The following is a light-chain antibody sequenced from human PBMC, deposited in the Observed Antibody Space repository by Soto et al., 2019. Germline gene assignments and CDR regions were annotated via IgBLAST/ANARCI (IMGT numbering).Light chain of an antibody. Sequence: NFMLTQPHSVSESPGKTVTISCTRSSGSIATNYVQWFQQRPGSAPTTVIYEDNQRPSGVPDRFSGSIDSSSNSASLTSFGLKTEDEADYYCQSYDKSNVVFGGGTKLTVL. CDR2: EDN. CDR1: SGSIATNY. CDR3: QSYDKSNVV. V-gene: IGLV6-57*04. J-gene: IGLJ2*01.